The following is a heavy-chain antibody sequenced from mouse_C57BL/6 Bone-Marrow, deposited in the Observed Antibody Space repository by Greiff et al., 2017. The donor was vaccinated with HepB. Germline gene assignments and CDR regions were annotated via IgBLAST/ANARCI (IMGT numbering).Heavy chain of an antibody. CDR2: ISNGGGST. Sequence: VQLKESGGGLVQPGGSLKLSCAASGFTFSDYYMYWVRQTPEKRLEWVAYISNGGGSTYYPDTVKGRFTISRDNAKNTLYLQMSRLKSEDTAMYYCARHGPNWDDAMDYWGQGTSVTVSS. D-gene: IGHD4-1*01. V-gene: IGHV5-12*01. J-gene: IGHJ4*01. CDR1: GFTFSDYY. CDR3: ARHGPNWDDAMDY.